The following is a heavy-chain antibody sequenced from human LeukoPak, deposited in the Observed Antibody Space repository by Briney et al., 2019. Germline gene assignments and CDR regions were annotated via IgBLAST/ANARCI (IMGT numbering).Heavy chain of an antibody. CDR3: AKIRAAAGGGPDY. V-gene: IGHV3-23*01. Sequence: TGGSLRLSCAASGFTFSSYAMSWVRQAPGKGLEWVSAISGSGGSTYYADSVKGRFTISRDNSKNTLYLQMNSLRAEDTAVYYCAKIRAAAGGGPDYWGQGTLVTVSS. CDR1: GFTFSSYA. D-gene: IGHD6-13*01. CDR2: ISGSGGST. J-gene: IGHJ4*02.